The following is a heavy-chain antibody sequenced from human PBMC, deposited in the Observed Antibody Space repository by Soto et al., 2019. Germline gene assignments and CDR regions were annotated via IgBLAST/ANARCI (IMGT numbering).Heavy chain of an antibody. CDR1: GSTFSSYW. V-gene: IGHV3-74*01. J-gene: IGHJ6*02. CDR2: INSDGSST. CDR3: AREDYDILTGYYTAYYYYGMDV. Sequence: GGSLRLSCAASGSTFSSYWMHWVRQAPGKGLVWVSRINSDGSSTSYADSVKGRFTISRDNAKNTLYLQMNSLRAEDTAVYYCAREDYDILTGYYTAYYYYGMDVWGQGTTVTVSS. D-gene: IGHD3-9*01.